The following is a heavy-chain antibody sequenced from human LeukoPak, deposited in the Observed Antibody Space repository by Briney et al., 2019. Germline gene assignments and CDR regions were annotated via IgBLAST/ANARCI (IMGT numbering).Heavy chain of an antibody. CDR2: IKSKTDGGTT. CDR3: TTDSSSWSAWGYYYTDV. CDR1: GFTFSNAW. Sequence: GGSLRLSCAASGFTFSNAWMSWVRQAPGKGLEWVGRIKSKTDGGTTDYAAPVKGRFTISRDDSKNTLYLQMNSLKTEDTAVYYCTTDSSSWSAWGYYYTDVWGKGTTVTVSS. V-gene: IGHV3-15*01. J-gene: IGHJ6*03. D-gene: IGHD6-13*01.